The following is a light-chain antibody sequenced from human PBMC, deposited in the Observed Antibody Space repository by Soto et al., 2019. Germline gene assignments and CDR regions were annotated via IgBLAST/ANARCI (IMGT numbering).Light chain of an antibody. V-gene: IGLV1-40*01. CDR2: CNT. CDR1: SSNIGAGYD. Sequence: QSVLTQPPSVSGAPGQRVTISCTGSSSNIGAGYDVHWYQQLPGTAPKLLIYCNTNRLSGVPDRFSGSKSGTSASLAITGLQAEDEADYYCQSYDSSLSGWVFGGRTKLTVL. CDR3: QSYDSSLSGWV. J-gene: IGLJ3*02.